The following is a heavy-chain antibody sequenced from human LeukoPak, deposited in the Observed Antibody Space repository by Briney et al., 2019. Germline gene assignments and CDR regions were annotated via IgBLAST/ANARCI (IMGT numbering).Heavy chain of an antibody. D-gene: IGHD5-18*01. CDR1: GGSFSGYY. Sequence: PSETLPLTCAVYGGSFSGYYWSWIRQPPGKGLEWIGEINHSGSTNYNPSLKSRVTISVDTSKNQFSLKLSSVTAADTAVYYCARVGFTGYHFDYWGQGTLVTVSS. J-gene: IGHJ4*02. V-gene: IGHV4-34*01. CDR3: ARVGFTGYHFDY. CDR2: INHSGST.